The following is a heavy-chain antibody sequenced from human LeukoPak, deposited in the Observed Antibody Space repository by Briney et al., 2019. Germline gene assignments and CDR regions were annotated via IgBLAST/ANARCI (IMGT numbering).Heavy chain of an antibody. CDR1: GDSISSGGYY. J-gene: IGHJ4*02. CDR2: IYNSGST. V-gene: IGHV4-31*03. Sequence: KSSQTLSLTCTVSGDSISSGGYYWSWIRQPPGKGLEWIGYIYNSGSTYYNPSLKSRVTISIDTSKRQFSLKLTSVTAAHTAVYYCAREPTGSYSFDFWGQGTLVTVSS. D-gene: IGHD1-26*01. CDR3: AREPTGSYSFDF.